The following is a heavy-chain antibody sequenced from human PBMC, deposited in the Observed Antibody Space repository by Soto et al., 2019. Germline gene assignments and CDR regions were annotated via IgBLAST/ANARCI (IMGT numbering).Heavy chain of an antibody. V-gene: IGHV1-69*13. CDR2: IIPIFGTA. CDR3: ARTSVVVAATLDYYYYYGMDV. D-gene: IGHD2-15*01. J-gene: IGHJ6*02. CDR1: GGTFSSYS. Sequence: SVKVSCKASGGTFSSYSISWVRQAPGQGLEWMGGIIPIFGTANYAQKFQGRVTITADESTSTAYMELSSLRSEDTAVYYCARTSVVVAATLDYYYYYGMDVWGQGTTVTVSS.